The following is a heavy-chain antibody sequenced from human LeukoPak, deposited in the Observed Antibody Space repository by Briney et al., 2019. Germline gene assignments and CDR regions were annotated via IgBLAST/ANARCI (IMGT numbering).Heavy chain of an antibody. V-gene: IGHV3-30-3*02. CDR2: ISYDGSNK. Sequence: PGRSLRLSCAASGFTFSSYAMHWVRQAPGKGLEWVAVISYDGSNKYYADSVKGRFTISRDNSKNTLYLQMNSLRAEDTAVYYCAKFFFLGPPDAFDIWGQGTMVTVSS. D-gene: IGHD1-14*01. CDR3: AKFFFLGPPDAFDI. J-gene: IGHJ3*02. CDR1: GFTFSSYA.